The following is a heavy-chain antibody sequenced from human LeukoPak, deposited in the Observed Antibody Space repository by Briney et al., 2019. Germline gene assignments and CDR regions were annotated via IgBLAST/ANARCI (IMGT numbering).Heavy chain of an antibody. CDR1: GGSISSYY. D-gene: IGHD3-10*01. Sequence: SETLSLTCTVSGGSISSYYWSWIRQPPGKGLEWIGYIYYSGSTNYNPSLKSRVTISVDTSKDQFSLKLSSVTAADTAVYYCARATSYGPLYFDYWGQGTLVTVSS. V-gene: IGHV4-59*01. J-gene: IGHJ4*02. CDR3: ARATSYGPLYFDY. CDR2: IYYSGST.